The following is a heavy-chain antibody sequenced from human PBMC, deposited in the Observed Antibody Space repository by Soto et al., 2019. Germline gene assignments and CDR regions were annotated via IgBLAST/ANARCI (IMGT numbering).Heavy chain of an antibody. CDR3: ARDNRATVTTYFDY. CDR2: ISYDGSNK. J-gene: IGHJ4*02. D-gene: IGHD4-17*01. V-gene: IGHV3-30-3*01. CDR1: GFTFSSYA. Sequence: GGSLRLSCAASGFTFSSYAMHWVRQAPGKGLEWVAVISYDGSNKYYADSVRGRFTISRDNSKNTLYLQMNSLRAEDTAVYYCARDNRATVTTYFDYWGQGTLVTVSS.